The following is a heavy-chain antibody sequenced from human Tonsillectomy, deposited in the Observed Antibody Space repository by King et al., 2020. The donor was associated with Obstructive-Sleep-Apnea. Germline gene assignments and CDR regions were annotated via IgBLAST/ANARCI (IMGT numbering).Heavy chain of an antibody. D-gene: IGHD3-16*02. V-gene: IGHV3-30*04. CDR3: ARDFTMITFGGVIID. Sequence: VQLVESGGGVVQPGRSLRLSCAASGFTFSSYAMHWVRQAPGKGLEWVAIISYDGGNKYYADSVKGRLTISRDNSKNTLYLQMNRLRPEDTAVYYCARDFTMITFGGVIIDWGQGTLVTVSS. CDR1: GFTFSSYA. J-gene: IGHJ4*02. CDR2: ISYDGGNK.